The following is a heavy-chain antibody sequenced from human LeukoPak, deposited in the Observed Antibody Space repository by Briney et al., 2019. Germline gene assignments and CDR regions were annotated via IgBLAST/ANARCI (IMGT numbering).Heavy chain of an antibody. CDR2: ISGDGGST. V-gene: IGHV3-43*02. J-gene: IGHJ4*02. CDR1: GFTFSSYW. CDR3: ATALPFDY. Sequence: EPGGSLRLSCAASGFTFSSYWMHWVRQAPGKGLEWVSLISGDGGSTYYADSVKGRFTISRDNSKNSLYLQMNSLRTEDTALYYCATALPFDYWGQGTLVTVSS.